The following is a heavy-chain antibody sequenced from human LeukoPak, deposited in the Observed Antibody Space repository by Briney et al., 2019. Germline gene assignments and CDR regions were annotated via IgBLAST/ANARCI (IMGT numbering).Heavy chain of an antibody. CDR1: GFTFSDYA. J-gene: IGHJ4*02. D-gene: IGHD6-19*01. CDR3: AKDRVAVAVPYYFDY. CDR2: ISGSGGST. Sequence: GGSLRLSCAASGFTFSDYAMSWVRQAPGKGLEWVSHISGSGGSTYYADSVKGRFTISRDNSKNTLYLQINSLRTDDTAVYYCAKDRVAVAVPYYFDYWGQGTLVTVSS. V-gene: IGHV3-23*01.